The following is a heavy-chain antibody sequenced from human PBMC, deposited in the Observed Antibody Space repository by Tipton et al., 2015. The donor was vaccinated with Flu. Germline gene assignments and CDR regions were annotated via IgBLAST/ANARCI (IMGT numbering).Heavy chain of an antibody. CDR3: ARATIVPAAMMGYYMDV. CDR2: ISSSSSTI. D-gene: IGHD2-2*01. V-gene: IGHV3-48*04. CDR1: GFTFSSYS. J-gene: IGHJ6*03. Sequence: GSLRLSCAASGFTFSSYSMNWVRQAPGKGLEWVSYISSSSSTIYYADSVKGRFTISRDNAKNTLYLQMNSLRAEDTAVYYCARATIVPAAMMGYYMDVWGKGTTVTVSS.